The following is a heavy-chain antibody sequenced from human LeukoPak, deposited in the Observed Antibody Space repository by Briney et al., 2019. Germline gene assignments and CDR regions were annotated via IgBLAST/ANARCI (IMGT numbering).Heavy chain of an antibody. D-gene: IGHD4-23*01. CDR1: GFTFTNYW. V-gene: IGHV3-48*04. Sequence: PGGSLRLSCAASGFTFTNYWMSWVRQPPGKGLEWVSYISSSDSTIYYADSVKGRFTISRDNAKNSLYLQMNSLRAEDTAVYYCARDYGGSSPFDYWGQGTLVTVSS. CDR2: ISSSDSTI. J-gene: IGHJ4*02. CDR3: ARDYGGSSPFDY.